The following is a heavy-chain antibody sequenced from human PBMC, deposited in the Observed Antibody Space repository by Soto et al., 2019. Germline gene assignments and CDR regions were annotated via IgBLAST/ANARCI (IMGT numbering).Heavy chain of an antibody. V-gene: IGHV4-31*03. CDR1: GGSISSGGYY. CDR3: ALGYYDSSGYFWYDAFDI. Sequence: TLSLTCTVSGGSISSGGYYWSWIRQHPGKGLEWIGYIYYSGSTYYNPSLKSRVTISVDTSKNQFSLKLSSVTAADTAVYYCALGYYDSSGYFWYDAFDIWGQGTMVTVSS. CDR2: IYYSGST. D-gene: IGHD3-22*01. J-gene: IGHJ3*02.